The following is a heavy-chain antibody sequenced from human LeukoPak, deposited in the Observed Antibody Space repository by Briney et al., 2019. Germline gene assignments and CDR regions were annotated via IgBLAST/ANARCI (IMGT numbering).Heavy chain of an antibody. CDR2: IRSRADGGTA. CDR1: GFTLTSDS. V-gene: IGHV3-15*01. J-gene: IGHJ1*01. Sequence: GGSLRLSCAASGFTLTSDSMNWVRQAPGKGLEWVGRIRSRADGGTAEYATAVECRFTISRDDSTNTLYLHMSNVKTEDTAVYYCAKHIYGVVSIQQWGQGTLVTVSS. CDR3: AKHIYGVVSIQQ. D-gene: IGHD3-3*01.